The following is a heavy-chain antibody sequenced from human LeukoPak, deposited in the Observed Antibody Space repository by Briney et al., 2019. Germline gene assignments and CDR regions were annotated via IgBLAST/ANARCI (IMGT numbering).Heavy chain of an antibody. V-gene: IGHV3-72*01. J-gene: IGHJ3*02. CDR3: ARVRGVKNAFDI. CDR1: GFTFSSYA. Sequence: GGSLRLSCAASGFTFSSYAMSWVRQVPGKGLEWVGRTRNKANSYTTEYAASVKGRFTISRDDSKNSLYLQMNSLKTEDTAVYYCARVRGVKNAFDIWGQGTMVTVSS. CDR2: TRNKANSYTT. D-gene: IGHD3-10*01.